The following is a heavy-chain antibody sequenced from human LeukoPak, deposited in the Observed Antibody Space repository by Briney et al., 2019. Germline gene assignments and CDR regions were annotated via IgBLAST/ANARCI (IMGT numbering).Heavy chain of an antibody. CDR1: GFKFDDYD. J-gene: IGHJ5*02. CDR2: VTSDGGST. CDR3: VRDPFCSSTTRCSLEDWFDP. D-gene: IGHD2/OR15-2a*01. V-gene: IGHV3-20*04. Sequence: PGGSLRLSCAASGFKFDDYDMSWVRQVPGKGLEWVAGVTSDGGSTGYVDSVKGRFAISRDNTKNSLFLQMDSLRTEDTALYYCVRDPFCSSTTRCSLEDWFDPWGQGTLVTVSS.